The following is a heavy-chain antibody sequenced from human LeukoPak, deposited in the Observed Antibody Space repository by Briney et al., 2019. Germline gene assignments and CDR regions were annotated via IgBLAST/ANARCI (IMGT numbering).Heavy chain of an antibody. CDR3: AKAPVTTCRGAYCYPFDY. CDR1: GFTFSSYG. J-gene: IGHJ4*02. Sequence: GGSLRLSCAASGFTFSSYGMHWVCQAPGKGLEWVAFIRYDGSNKYYADSVKGRFTISRDNSKNTLYLQMNSLRAEDTAVYYCAKAPVTTCRGAYCYPFDYWGQGTLVTVSS. V-gene: IGHV3-30*02. D-gene: IGHD2-21*01. CDR2: IRYDGSNK.